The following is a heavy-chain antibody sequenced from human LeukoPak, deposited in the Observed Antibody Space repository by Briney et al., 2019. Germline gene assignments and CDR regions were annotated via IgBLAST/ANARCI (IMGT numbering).Heavy chain of an antibody. CDR1: GYTFTGYY. CDR2: INPNSGGT. D-gene: IGHD2-2*01. Sequence: ASVKVSCKASGYTFTGYYMHWVRQAPGQGLEWMGWINPNSGGTNYAQKFQGRVTMTRDTSISTAYMELSRLRSDDTAVYYCARPSKIVVVPAAPPPAPWGQGPLVTVPS. CDR3: ARPSKIVVVPAAPPPAP. J-gene: IGHJ5*02. V-gene: IGHV1-2*02.